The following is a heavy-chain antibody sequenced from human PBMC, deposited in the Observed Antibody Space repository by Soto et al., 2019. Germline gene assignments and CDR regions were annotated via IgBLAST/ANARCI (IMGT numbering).Heavy chain of an antibody. CDR2: IIPIFGTA. CDR1: GGTFSSYA. D-gene: IGHD3-10*01. Sequence: ASVKVSCKASGGTFSSYAISWVRQAPGQGLEWMGGIIPIFGTANYAQKFQGRVTITADESTSTAYMELSSLRSEDTAGYYCARDRNVDGDSTSFDYWGQGTLVTVS. V-gene: IGHV1-69*13. J-gene: IGHJ4*02. CDR3: ARDRNVDGDSTSFDY.